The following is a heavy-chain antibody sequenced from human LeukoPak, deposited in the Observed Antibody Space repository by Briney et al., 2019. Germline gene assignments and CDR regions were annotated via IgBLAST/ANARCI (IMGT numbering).Heavy chain of an antibody. CDR1: GYTFTSYY. J-gene: IGHJ6*02. V-gene: IGHV1-46*01. Sequence: ASVKVSCKASGYTFTSYYMHWVRQAPGQGLEWMGIINPSGGSTSYAQKFQGRVTMTRDTSTSTVYMELSSLRSEDTAVYHCARLQYSSSPGRWYYYGMDVWGQGTTVTVSS. CDR3: ARLQYSSSPGRWYYYGMDV. D-gene: IGHD6-13*01. CDR2: INPSGGST.